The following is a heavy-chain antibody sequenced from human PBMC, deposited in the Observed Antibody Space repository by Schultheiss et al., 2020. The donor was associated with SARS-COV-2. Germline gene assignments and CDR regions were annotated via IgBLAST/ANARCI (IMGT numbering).Heavy chain of an antibody. CDR3: ARHRTPYYYDSSGNDAFDI. Sequence: GESLKISCKGSGYSFTSYWIGWVRQMPGKGLEWMGIIYPGDSDTRYNPSFQGQVTISADKSISTAYLQWSSLKASDTAMYYCARHRTPYYYDSSGNDAFDIWGQGTMVTVSS. J-gene: IGHJ3*02. CDR1: GYSFTSYW. V-gene: IGHV5-51*01. CDR2: IYPGDSDT. D-gene: IGHD3-22*01.